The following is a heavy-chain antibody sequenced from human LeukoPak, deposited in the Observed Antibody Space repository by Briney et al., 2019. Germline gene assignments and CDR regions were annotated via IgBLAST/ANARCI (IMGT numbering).Heavy chain of an antibody. D-gene: IGHD3-10*01. Sequence: PGGSLRLSCAASGFTFDDYTMHWVRQAPGKGLKWVSLISWDGGNTFYADSVKGRFTISRDNSKNSLYLQMNSLRTEDTALYYCAKGYRIVSGSLDYWGQGTLVTVSS. V-gene: IGHV3-43*01. J-gene: IGHJ4*02. CDR2: ISWDGGNT. CDR1: GFTFDDYT. CDR3: AKGYRIVSGSLDY.